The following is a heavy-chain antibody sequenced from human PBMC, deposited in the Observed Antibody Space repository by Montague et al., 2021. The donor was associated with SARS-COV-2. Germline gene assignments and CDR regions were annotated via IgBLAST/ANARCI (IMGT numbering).Heavy chain of an antibody. Sequence: SLRLSCAASGFTFSYFEMNWVRQAPGKGLEWIPYISGAGNNKYYADSVKGRFTISRDNAKNSLYLQMNSLRAEDTAVYYCARDLVVTDWIFDYWGQGTLVTVSS. CDR3: ARDLVVTDWIFDY. CDR1: GFTFSYFE. J-gene: IGHJ4*02. V-gene: IGHV3-48*03. D-gene: IGHD2-21*01. CDR2: ISGAGNNK.